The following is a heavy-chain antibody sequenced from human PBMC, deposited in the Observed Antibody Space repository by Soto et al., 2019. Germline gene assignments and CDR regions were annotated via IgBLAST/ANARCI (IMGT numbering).Heavy chain of an antibody. V-gene: IGHV1-18*01. CDR1: GYTFTSYG. CDR3: AIDLGWELLTVKSYCDY. D-gene: IGHD1-26*01. CDR2: VSAYNGER. Sequence: GASVKVSCKASGYTFTSYGISWVRQAPGQGLEWLGWVSAYNGERRYAQRVQARVTMTRDTSTTTAYMEMSSLRSDDTAVYYCAIDLGWELLTVKSYCDYWGQGTLVTVSS. J-gene: IGHJ4*02.